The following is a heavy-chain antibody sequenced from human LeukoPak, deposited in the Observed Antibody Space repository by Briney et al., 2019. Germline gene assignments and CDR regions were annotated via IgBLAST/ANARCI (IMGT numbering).Heavy chain of an antibody. CDR3: ARGYDSSDWYFDL. J-gene: IGHJ2*01. Sequence: GGSLRLSCAASGFTFENYGMSWVRQVPGKGLEWVSGINWNGGTTNYAVSVKGRFTISRDNSKNTLYLQMNSLRAEDTAVYYCARGYDSSDWYFDLWGRGTLVTVSS. CDR1: GFTFENYG. CDR2: INWNGGTT. D-gene: IGHD3-22*01. V-gene: IGHV3-20*04.